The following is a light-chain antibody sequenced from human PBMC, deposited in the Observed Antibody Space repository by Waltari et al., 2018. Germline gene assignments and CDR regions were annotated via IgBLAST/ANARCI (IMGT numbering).Light chain of an antibody. CDR3: QQYSDWPLT. V-gene: IGKV1-9*01. Sequence: DIQLTQSPSFLSASVGDRVTITCRASQAISSYLAWYQQKPGRAPKLLIYAASTLQSGVPSGFSGSGSGTEFTLTISSLQPEDFAVYYCQQYSDWPLTFGGGTKVEIK. CDR2: AAS. CDR1: QAISSY. J-gene: IGKJ4*01.